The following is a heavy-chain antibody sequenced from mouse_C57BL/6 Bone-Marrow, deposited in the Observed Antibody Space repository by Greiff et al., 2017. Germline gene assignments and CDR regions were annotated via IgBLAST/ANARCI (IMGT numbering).Heavy chain of an antibody. CDR3: ARGDYGGTWFAY. Sequence: VQLQQPGAELVMPGASVKLSCKASGYTFTSYWMHWVKQRPGPGLEWIGEIDPSDSYTNYNQKFKGKSTLTVDKSSSTAYMQLSSLTSEDSAVYYCARGDYGGTWFAYWGQGTLVTVSA. D-gene: IGHD2-4*01. CDR2: IDPSDSYT. V-gene: IGHV1-69*01. J-gene: IGHJ3*01. CDR1: GYTFTSYW.